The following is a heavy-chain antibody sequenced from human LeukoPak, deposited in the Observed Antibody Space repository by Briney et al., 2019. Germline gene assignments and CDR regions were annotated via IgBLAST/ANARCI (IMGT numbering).Heavy chain of an antibody. CDR2: IKQDGSEK. CDR1: GFTFSSYW. Sequence: GGSLRLSCAASGFTFSSYWMSWVRQAPGKGLEWVANIKQDGSEKYYVDSVKGRFTISRDNAKNSLYLQLNNLRVEDTALYYCAKELGNGQGAFDIWGQGTMVTVSS. V-gene: IGHV3-7*03. J-gene: IGHJ3*02. CDR3: AKELGNGQGAFDI.